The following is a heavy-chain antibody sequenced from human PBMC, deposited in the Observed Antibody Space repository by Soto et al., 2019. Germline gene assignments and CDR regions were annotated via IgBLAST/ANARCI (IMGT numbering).Heavy chain of an antibody. D-gene: IGHD1-20*01. Sequence: ASVKVSCKASGYTFTSYYMHWVRQAPGQGLEWMGIISPSGGSTSYAQKFQGRVTMTRDTSTSTVYMELSSLRSEDTAVYYCALVYFRASKWDYWGQGTLVTVSS. V-gene: IGHV1-46*01. CDR1: GYTFTSYY. J-gene: IGHJ4*02. CDR3: ALVYFRASKWDY. CDR2: ISPSGGST.